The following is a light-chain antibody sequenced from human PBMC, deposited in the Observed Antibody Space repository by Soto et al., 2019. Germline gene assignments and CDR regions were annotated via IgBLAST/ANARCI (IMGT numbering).Light chain of an antibody. CDR2: DVS. CDR1: SSDVGGYNY. V-gene: IGLV2-11*01. Sequence: QSALTQPRSVSGSHGQSVTISCTGTSSDVGGYNYVSWYQQHPGKAPKLMIYDVSKRPSGVPDRVSGSKSGNTASLTISGLQAEDEADYYCCSYAGSYAVFGGGTQLAVL. J-gene: IGLJ7*01. CDR3: CSYAGSYAV.